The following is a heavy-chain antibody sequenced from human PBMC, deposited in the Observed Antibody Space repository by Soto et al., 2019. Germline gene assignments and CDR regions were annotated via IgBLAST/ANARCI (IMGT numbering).Heavy chain of an antibody. CDR3: ARGDTIGTRRRDY. J-gene: IGHJ4*02. D-gene: IGHD1-1*01. Sequence: QPQLQESGPGLVKPSETLSLTCTVSGAAIRSGGYYWGWLRQPPGKGLEWIGSIYYSGSTQFTPSVKCRVAMSVDTSKNQIYLGHRSMTAADTAVYYCARGDTIGTRRRDYWGQGTLATVSS. V-gene: IGHV4-39*01. CDR2: IYYSGST. CDR1: GAAIRSGGYY.